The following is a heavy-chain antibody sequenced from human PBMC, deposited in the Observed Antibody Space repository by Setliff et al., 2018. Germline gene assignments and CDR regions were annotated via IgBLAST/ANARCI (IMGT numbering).Heavy chain of an antibody. CDR2: IASATGKT. D-gene: IGHD3-22*01. Sequence: ASVKVSCKTSGYTFNDYGITWVRQVPGRGLEWMGWIASATGKTYSAEKFQDRVTLTTDTSTSTAYLELRSLTSDDTAVYYCARINFYDSTAYYYAPHYWGQGTRVTVSS. CDR3: ARINFYDSTAYYYAPHY. J-gene: IGHJ4*02. V-gene: IGHV1-18*01. CDR1: GYTFNDYG.